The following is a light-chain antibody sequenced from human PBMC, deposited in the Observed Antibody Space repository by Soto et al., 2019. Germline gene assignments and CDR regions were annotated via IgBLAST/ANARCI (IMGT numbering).Light chain of an antibody. CDR3: QQYGTSPRT. CDR2: GAS. V-gene: IGKV3-20*01. J-gene: IGKJ1*01. CDR1: QSVSSSY. Sequence: ENVLTQPPRTLSLSPGERATLSCRASQSVSSSYLAWYQQKPGQAPRLLIYGASSRATGIPDRFSGSGSGTDFTLTISRLEPEDFAVYYCQQYGTSPRTFGQGTKVDVK.